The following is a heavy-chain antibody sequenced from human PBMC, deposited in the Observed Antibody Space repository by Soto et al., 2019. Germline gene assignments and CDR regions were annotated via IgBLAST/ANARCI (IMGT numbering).Heavy chain of an antibody. CDR2: IWYDGMNK. V-gene: IGHV3-33*01. CDR1: VFTFSSYG. J-gene: IGHJ4*02. D-gene: IGHD3-22*01. CDR3: ARDGALYYYDSSGFDY. Sequence: GSLRRSCAASVFTFSSYGMHWVRQAPGKGLEWVAVIWYDGMNKYYADSVKGRFTISRDNSKNTLYLQMNSLRAEDTAVYYCARDGALYYYDSSGFDYWGQGTLVTVSS.